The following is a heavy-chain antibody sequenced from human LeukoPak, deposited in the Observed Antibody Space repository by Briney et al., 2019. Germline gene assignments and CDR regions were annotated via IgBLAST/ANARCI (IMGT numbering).Heavy chain of an antibody. CDR1: GFTFSSYG. CDR3: AKDGLLQSTFDY. J-gene: IGHJ4*02. Sequence: GRSLRLSCAASGFTFSSYGMHWVRQAPGKGLEWVAVIWYDGSNKYYADSVKGRFTISRDNSKNTLYLQMNSLRAEDTAVYYCAKDGLLQSTFDYWGQGTLVTVSS. D-gene: IGHD2-15*01. V-gene: IGHV3-33*06. CDR2: IWYDGSNK.